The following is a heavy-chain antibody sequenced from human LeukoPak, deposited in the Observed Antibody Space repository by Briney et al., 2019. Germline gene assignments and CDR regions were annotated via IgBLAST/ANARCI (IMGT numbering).Heavy chain of an antibody. V-gene: IGHV1-2*02. J-gene: IGHJ4*02. D-gene: IGHD3-10*01. CDR1: GYTFTGYY. Sequence: ASVKVSCKASGYTFTGYYMHWVRQAPGQGLEWMGWINPNSGGTNYAQKFQGRVTMTRDTSISTAYMELSRLRSDDTAVYYCARGGVWFGGFPTLDYWGQGTLVTVSS. CDR3: ARGGVWFGGFPTLDY. CDR2: INPNSGGT.